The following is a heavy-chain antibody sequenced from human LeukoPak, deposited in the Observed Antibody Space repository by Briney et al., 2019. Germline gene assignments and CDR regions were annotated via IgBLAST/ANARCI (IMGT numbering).Heavy chain of an antibody. V-gene: IGHV1-46*01. CDR3: ASSPSEYSYVKRYYYMDV. CDR1: GYTFTSYY. CDR2: INPSGGST. J-gene: IGHJ6*03. D-gene: IGHD5-18*01. Sequence: ASVKVSCKASGYTFTSYYMHWVRQAPGQGLEWMGIINPSGGSTSYAQKFQGRVTMTRDMSTSTVYMELSSLRSEDTAVYYCASSPSEYSYVKRYYYMDVWGKGTTVTISS.